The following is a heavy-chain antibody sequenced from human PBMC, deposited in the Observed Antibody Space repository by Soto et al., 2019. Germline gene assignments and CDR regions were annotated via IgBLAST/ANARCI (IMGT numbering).Heavy chain of an antibody. V-gene: IGHV1-18*01. J-gene: IGHJ6*02. CDR2: ISAYNGNT. CDR3: ARVKEARYHYYYYGMDV. D-gene: IGHD6-6*01. Sequence: XSVKAACKASGYPVTSYGVSWVRQAPGQGLEWMGWISAYNGNTNYAQKLQGRVTMTTDTSTSTAYMELRSLRSDDTAVYYCARVKEARYHYYYYGMDVWAQGTTVTVSS. CDR1: GYPVTSYG.